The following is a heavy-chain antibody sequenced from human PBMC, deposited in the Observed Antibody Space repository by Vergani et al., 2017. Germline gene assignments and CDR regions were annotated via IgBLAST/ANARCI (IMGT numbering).Heavy chain of an antibody. CDR1: GFTFSSYA. CDR3: AKGGSYPYYFDY. CDR2: ISGSGGST. V-gene: IGHV3-23*01. D-gene: IGHD1-26*01. Sequence: ELQLLESGGGLVQPGGSLRLSCAASGFTFSSYAMSWVRQAPGKGLEWVSAISGSGGSTYYADSVKGRFTISRDNSKNTLYLQMNSLRAEDTAVYYCAKGGSYPYYFDYWGQGTLVTVSS. J-gene: IGHJ4*02.